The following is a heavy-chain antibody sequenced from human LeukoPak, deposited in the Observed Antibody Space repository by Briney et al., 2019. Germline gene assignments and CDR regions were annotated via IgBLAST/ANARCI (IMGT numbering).Heavy chain of an antibody. J-gene: IGHJ4*02. CDR2: FSNSGDSI. V-gene: IGHV3-48*03. CDR3: ARDPSLALAGTPFDY. D-gene: IGHD6-19*01. Sequence: PGGSLRLSCAASGFTFSSYEMNWLRQAPGKGPEWVSYFSNSGDSIYYADSVKGRFTISRDNAKNLLYLQMNSLRADDTAVYYCARDPSLALAGTPFDYCGQGTRVTVSS. CDR1: GFTFSSYE.